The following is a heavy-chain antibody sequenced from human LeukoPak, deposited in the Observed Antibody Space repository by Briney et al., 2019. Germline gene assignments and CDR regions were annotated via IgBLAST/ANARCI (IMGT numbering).Heavy chain of an antibody. CDR3: ARGYYDILTGYEDAFDI. Sequence: GGSLRLSCAASGFTFSSYSMNWVRQAPGKGLEWVSSISSSSSYIYYADSVKGRFTISRDNAKNSLYLQMNSLRAEDTAVYYCARGYYDILTGYEDAFDIWGQGTMVTVSS. CDR1: GFTFSSYS. CDR2: ISSSSSYI. D-gene: IGHD3-9*01. J-gene: IGHJ3*02. V-gene: IGHV3-21*01.